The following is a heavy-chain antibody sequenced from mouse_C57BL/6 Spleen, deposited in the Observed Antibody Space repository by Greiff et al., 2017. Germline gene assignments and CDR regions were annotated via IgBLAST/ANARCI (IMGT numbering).Heavy chain of an antibody. J-gene: IGHJ3*01. D-gene: IGHD4-1*01. CDR1: GFTFSSYG. CDR2: ISSGGSYT. CDR3: ARKPPLGPWFAY. Sequence: EVQLQESGGDLVKPGGSLKLSCAASGFTFSSYGMSWVRQTPDKRLEWVATISSGGSYTYYPDSVKGRFTISRDNAKNTLYLQMSSLKSEDTAMYDCARKPPLGPWFAYWGQGTLVTVSA. V-gene: IGHV5-6*01.